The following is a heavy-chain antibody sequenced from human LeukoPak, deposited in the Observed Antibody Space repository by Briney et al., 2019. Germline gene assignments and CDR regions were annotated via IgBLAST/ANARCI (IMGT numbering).Heavy chain of an antibody. Sequence: SETLSLTCAVYGGSFSGYYWSWIRQPPGKGLEWIGYIYYSGSTNYNPSLKSRVTISVDTSKNQFSLKLSSVTAADTAVYYCARGGITMVRGVIITPAFDYWGQGTLVTVSS. V-gene: IGHV4-59*01. CDR1: GGSFSGYY. D-gene: IGHD3-10*01. CDR2: IYYSGST. CDR3: ARGGITMVRGVIITPAFDY. J-gene: IGHJ4*02.